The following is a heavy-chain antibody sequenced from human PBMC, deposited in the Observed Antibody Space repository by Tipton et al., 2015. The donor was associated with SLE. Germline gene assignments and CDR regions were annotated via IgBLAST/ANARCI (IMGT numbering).Heavy chain of an antibody. CDR2: IYTSGST. V-gene: IGHV4-38-2*02. Sequence: TLSLTCAVSGYSISSGYYWGWIRQPPGKGLEWIGYIYTSGSTNYNPSLKSRVTISVDTSKNQFSLKLSSVTAADTAVYYCARDRDSSGSDAFDIWGQGTMVTVSS. D-gene: IGHD3-22*01. J-gene: IGHJ3*02. CDR1: GYSISSGYY. CDR3: ARDRDSSGSDAFDI.